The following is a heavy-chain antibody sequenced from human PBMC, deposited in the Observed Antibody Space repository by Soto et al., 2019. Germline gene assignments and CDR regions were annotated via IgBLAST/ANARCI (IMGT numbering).Heavy chain of an antibody. D-gene: IGHD7-27*01. CDR3: ARDWGSGCPDYDYYGIEF. V-gene: IGHV1-18*01. CDR1: GYTFTSYG. Sequence: QVQLVQSGAEVKKPGASVKVSCKASGYTFTSYGISWVRQAPGQGLEWLGWISAYNGNTNYAQKLQGRVTMTTDTPTSTDYVEQLNLSSYDTAAYHHARDWGSGCPDYDYYGIEFWVQGTTVTVSS. CDR2: ISAYNGNT. J-gene: IGHJ6*02.